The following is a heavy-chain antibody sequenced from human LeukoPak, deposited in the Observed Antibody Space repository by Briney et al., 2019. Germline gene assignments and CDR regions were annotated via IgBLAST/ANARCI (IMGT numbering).Heavy chain of an antibody. CDR3: ASSGYGY. J-gene: IGHJ4*02. Sequence: PSETLSLTCTVSGGSISSYYWSWIRQPPGKGLEWIGYIYYSGSTSYNPSLKSRVTISVDTSKNQFSLKLSSVTAADTAVYYCASSGYGYWGQGTLVTVSS. CDR1: GGSISSYY. D-gene: IGHD3-22*01. V-gene: IGHV4-59*08. CDR2: IYYSGST.